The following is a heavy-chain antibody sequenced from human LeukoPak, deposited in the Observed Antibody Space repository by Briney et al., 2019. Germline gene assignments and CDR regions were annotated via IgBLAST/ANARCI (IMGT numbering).Heavy chain of an antibody. J-gene: IGHJ4*02. CDR1: GYTFTSYY. Sequence: ASVKVSCKASGYTFTSYYMHWVRQAPGQGLEWMGIINPSGGSTSYAQKFQGRVTMTRDMSTSTVYMELSSLRSEDTAVYYCAKDLEYYDSSGYFDYWGQGTLVTVSS. V-gene: IGHV1-46*01. D-gene: IGHD3-22*01. CDR2: INPSGGST. CDR3: AKDLEYYDSSGYFDY.